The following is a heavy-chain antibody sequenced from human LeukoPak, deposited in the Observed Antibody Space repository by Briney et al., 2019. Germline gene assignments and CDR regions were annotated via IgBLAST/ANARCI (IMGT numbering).Heavy chain of an antibody. D-gene: IGHD1-26*01. CDR1: GFTFSSYS. V-gene: IGHV3-21*01. CDR3: ARGRHIRSYHYFDY. CDR2: ISSSSSYI. Sequence: GGSLRLSCAASGFTFSSYSMNWVRQAPGKGLEWASSISSSSSYIYYADSVKGRFTISRDNAKNSLYLQMNGLRAEDTAVYYCARGRHIRSYHYFDYWGQGTLVTVSS. J-gene: IGHJ4*02.